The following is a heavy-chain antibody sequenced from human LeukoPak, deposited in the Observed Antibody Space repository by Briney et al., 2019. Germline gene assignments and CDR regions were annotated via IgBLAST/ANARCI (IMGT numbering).Heavy chain of an antibody. Sequence: GASVKVSCKASGYTFTGYYMHWVRQAPGQGLEWMGWINPNSGGTNYAQKFQGRVTMTRDTSISTAYMELSRLRSDDTAVYYCARVVVGRWELLKYYFDYWGQGTLVTVSS. CDR1: GYTFTGYY. V-gene: IGHV1-2*02. CDR3: ARVVVGRWELLKYYFDY. J-gene: IGHJ4*02. CDR2: INPNSGGT. D-gene: IGHD1-26*01.